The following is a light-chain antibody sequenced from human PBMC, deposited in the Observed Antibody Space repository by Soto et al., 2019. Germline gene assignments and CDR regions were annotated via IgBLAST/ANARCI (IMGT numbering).Light chain of an antibody. Sequence: QSALTQAASVSGSPGQSIIISCTGTSSDVGGYNYVAWYQQHPGKAPKLMIYEVSNRPSGVSNRFSGSKSGNTASLTISGLHAEDEADYYCSSYTSSSPHVFGGGTKVTVL. V-gene: IGLV2-14*01. J-gene: IGLJ2*01. CDR2: EVS. CDR3: SSYTSSSPHV. CDR1: SSDVGGYNY.